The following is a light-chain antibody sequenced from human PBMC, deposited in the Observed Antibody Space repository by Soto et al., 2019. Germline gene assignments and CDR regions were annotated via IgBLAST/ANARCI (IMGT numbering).Light chain of an antibody. V-gene: IGLV1-40*01. CDR3: QSYDTSLSGVI. CDR2: ADN. CDR1: SSNIGAGYD. J-gene: IGLJ7*01. Sequence: QSVLTQTPSVSGVLGQKITMSCTGSSSNIGAGYDVHWYQQFPGAAPRLLIYADNTRHSGVPDRFSASKSGTSASLDITGLQGEDEANHYCQSYDTSLSGVIFGAGTQLTVL.